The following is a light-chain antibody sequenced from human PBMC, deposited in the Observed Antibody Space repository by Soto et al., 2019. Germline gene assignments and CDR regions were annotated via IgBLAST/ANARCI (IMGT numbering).Light chain of an antibody. V-gene: IGKV3-20*01. Sequence: EIVLTQSPGTLSLSPGERATLSCRASQSVSSNYLAWYQQRPGQAPRLLIFGASYRATGIPDRFSGSGSGTDFTLTISRLEPEDFAVYYCQQYGRSPPELTFGPGTKVESK. J-gene: IGKJ3*01. CDR2: GAS. CDR1: QSVSSNY. CDR3: QQYGRSPPELT.